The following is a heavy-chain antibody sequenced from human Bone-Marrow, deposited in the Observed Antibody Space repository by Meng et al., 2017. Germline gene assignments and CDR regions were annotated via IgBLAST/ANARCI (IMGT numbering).Heavy chain of an antibody. Sequence: SETLSLTCTVSGGSVSSGSYYWSWIRQPPGKGLEWIGYIYYSGSTNYNPSLKSRVTISVDTSKNQFSLKLSSVTAADTAVYYCARDIGSSKNYWGQGTLVTVSS. CDR1: GGSVSSGSYY. D-gene: IGHD6-13*01. V-gene: IGHV4-61*01. CDR3: ARDIGSSKNY. J-gene: IGHJ4*02. CDR2: IYYSGST.